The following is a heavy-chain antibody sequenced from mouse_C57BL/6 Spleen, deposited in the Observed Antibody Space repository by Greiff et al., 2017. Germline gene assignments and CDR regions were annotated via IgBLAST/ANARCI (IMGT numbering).Heavy chain of an antibody. Sequence: VQLQQSGAELVKPGASVKLSCTASGFNIKDYYMHWVKHRTEQGLAWIVRLDPEDGDTKYAPKFQGKATITADTSSNTAYLQLSSLTSEDTAVYYCARGVWLDYWGQGTTLTVSS. V-gene: IGHV14-2*01. D-gene: IGHD1-1*02. J-gene: IGHJ2*01. CDR2: LDPEDGDT. CDR3: ARGVWLDY. CDR1: GFNIKDYY.